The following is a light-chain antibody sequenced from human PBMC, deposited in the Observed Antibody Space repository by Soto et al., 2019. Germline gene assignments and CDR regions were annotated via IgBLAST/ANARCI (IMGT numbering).Light chain of an antibody. J-gene: IGKJ4*01. V-gene: IGKV1-5*01. CDR2: AAS. CDR3: QQFNSYPPT. Sequence: DIQMTQSPSTLSASVGDRVTITCRASQSISSWLAWYQQKPGKAPKLLIEAASNLQRGVPSRFSGSGSGTEFTLTISSLQPEDFATYYCQQFNSYPPTFGGGTKVDIK. CDR1: QSISSW.